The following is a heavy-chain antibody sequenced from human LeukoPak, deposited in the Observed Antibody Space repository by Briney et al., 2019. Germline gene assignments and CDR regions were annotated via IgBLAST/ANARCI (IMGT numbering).Heavy chain of an antibody. CDR2: INHSGST. Sequence: SETLSLTCAVYGGSFSGYYWSWIRQPPGKGLEWIGEINHSGSTNYNPSLKSRVTISVDTSKNQFSLKLSSVTAADTAVYYCAREGGYSHAFDYWGQGTLVTVSS. D-gene: IGHD3-22*01. CDR1: GGSFSGYY. V-gene: IGHV4-34*01. J-gene: IGHJ4*02. CDR3: AREGGYSHAFDY.